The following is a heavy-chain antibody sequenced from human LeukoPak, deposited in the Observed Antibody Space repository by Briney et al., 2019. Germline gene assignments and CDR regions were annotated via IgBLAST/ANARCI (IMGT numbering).Heavy chain of an antibody. CDR1: GFTFSSYE. V-gene: IGHV3-48*03. D-gene: IGHD5-12*01. J-gene: IGHJ4*02. Sequence: PGGSLRLSCAASGFTFSSYEMNWVRQAPGKGLEWVSYISSSGSTIYYADSVKGRFTISRDNAKNSLYLQMNSLRAEDTAVYYCARDTHSGDDYTLDDYWGQGTLVTVSS. CDR3: ARDTHSGDDYTLDDY. CDR2: ISSSGSTI.